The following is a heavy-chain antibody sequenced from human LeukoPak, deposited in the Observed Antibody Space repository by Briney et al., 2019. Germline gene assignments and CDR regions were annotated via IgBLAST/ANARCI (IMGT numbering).Heavy chain of an antibody. CDR2: ISNTGST. D-gene: IGHD1-26*01. Sequence: SETLSLNCGVSGASVSSHFWSWIRQTPGLGLEWIGYISNTGSTGYNPSLRSRGTISVDAPKNEVSLNVRSVSAADTAVHYCAKDVSGTYYAFDVWGQGRTV. CDR1: GASVSSHF. V-gene: IGHV4-59*02. J-gene: IGHJ3*01. CDR3: AKDVSGTYYAFDV.